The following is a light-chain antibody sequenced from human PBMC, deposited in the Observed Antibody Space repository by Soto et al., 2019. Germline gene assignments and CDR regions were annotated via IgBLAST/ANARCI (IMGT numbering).Light chain of an antibody. J-gene: IGKJ4*01. CDR1: HSLSSNN. CDR2: AAA. V-gene: IGKV3-20*01. CDR3: QQYDTSPLT. Sequence: EIVLTQSPGTLTLSPGERATLSCRASHSLSSNNLAWYQQRPGQAPRLLIYAAASRAAGVPDRFSGSGSGTDFTLTITRLGPEDFAVYFCQQYDTSPLTFGGGTKVEI.